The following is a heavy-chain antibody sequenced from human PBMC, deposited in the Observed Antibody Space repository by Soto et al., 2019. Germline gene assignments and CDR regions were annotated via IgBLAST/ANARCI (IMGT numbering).Heavy chain of an antibody. Sequence: PSETLSLTCTVSGGSISSSSYYWGWIRQPPGEGLEWIGSIYYSGSTYYNPSLKCRVTISVDTSKNQFSLKLTSVTAADTAVYYCATLSSIAGRQGSRWFDPWGQGTLVTVSS. V-gene: IGHV4-39*01. J-gene: IGHJ5*02. CDR2: IYYSGST. D-gene: IGHD6-6*01. CDR3: ATLSSIAGRQGSRWFDP. CDR1: GGSISSSSYY.